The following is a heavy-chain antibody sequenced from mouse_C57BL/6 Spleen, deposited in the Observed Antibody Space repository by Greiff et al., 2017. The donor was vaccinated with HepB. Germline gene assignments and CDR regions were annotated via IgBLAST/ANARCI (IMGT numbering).Heavy chain of an antibody. V-gene: IGHV1-81*01. CDR2: IYPRSGNT. CDR1: GYTFTSYG. CDR3: VITTVVATRAWFAD. J-gene: IGHJ3*01. D-gene: IGHD1-1*01. Sequence: VKLVESGAELARPGASVKLSCKASGYTFTSYGISWVKQRTGQGLEWIGEIYPRSGNTYYNEKFKGKATLTADKSSSTAYMELRSLTSEDSAVYFCVITTVVATRAWFADWGQGTLVTVSA.